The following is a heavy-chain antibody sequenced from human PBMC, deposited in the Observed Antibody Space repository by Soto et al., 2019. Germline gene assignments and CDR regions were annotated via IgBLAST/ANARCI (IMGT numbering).Heavy chain of an antibody. D-gene: IGHD3-3*01. Sequence: SQTLSLTCAISGDSVSSNGAAWNWIRQSPSRGLEWLGRTYYRSKWYNNYAVSVNSRITINPDTSKNQFSLHLNSVTPEGTAVYYCARGLWSGYYSNWFDPWGQGTLVTVSS. CDR1: GDSVSSNGAA. J-gene: IGHJ5*02. CDR2: TYYRSKWYN. V-gene: IGHV6-1*01. CDR3: ARGLWSGYYSNWFDP.